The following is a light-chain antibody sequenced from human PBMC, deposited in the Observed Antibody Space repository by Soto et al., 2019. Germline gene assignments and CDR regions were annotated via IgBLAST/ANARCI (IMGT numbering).Light chain of an antibody. CDR2: DAS. Sequence: EIVLTQSPATLSLSPGERATLSCRASHSVSNYLAWYQQTPGQAPRLVISDASNRATGIPARFSGSGSGTDFTLTISSLEPEDFALYYCQQFNNWPLTFGQGTRREIK. J-gene: IGKJ5*01. CDR1: HSVSNY. V-gene: IGKV3-11*01. CDR3: QQFNNWPLT.